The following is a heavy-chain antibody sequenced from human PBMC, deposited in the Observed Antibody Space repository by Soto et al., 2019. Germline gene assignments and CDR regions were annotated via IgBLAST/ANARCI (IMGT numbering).Heavy chain of an antibody. CDR2: IYATGTT. D-gene: IGHD1-1*01. Sequence: SETLSLTCTVSGASISGFYWSWIRKSAGKGLEWIGRIYATGTTDYNPSLKGRVMMSVDTSKKQFSLKLRSVTAADTAVYYCVRDGTKTLRDWFDPWGQGIAVTVSS. J-gene: IGHJ5*02. CDR1: GASISGFY. V-gene: IGHV4-4*07. CDR3: VRDGTKTLRDWFDP.